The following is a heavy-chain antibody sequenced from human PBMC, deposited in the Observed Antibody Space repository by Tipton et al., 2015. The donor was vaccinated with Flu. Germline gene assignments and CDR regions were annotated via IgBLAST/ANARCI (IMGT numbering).Heavy chain of an antibody. CDR3: VRQEMVSTRRGYYFNY. J-gene: IGHJ4*02. D-gene: IGHD5/OR15-5a*01. Sequence: VQLAQSGAEVKEPGESLKISCKGSGYSFTDYWIGWVHQMPGKGLEWMGIIYPGDSDTRYSPSFQGQVTISAGKSISTAYLQWSSLEASDSAMYYCVRQEMVSTRRGYYFNYWGQGTLVTVSS. CDR2: IYPGDSDT. CDR1: GYSFTDYW. V-gene: IGHV5-51*07.